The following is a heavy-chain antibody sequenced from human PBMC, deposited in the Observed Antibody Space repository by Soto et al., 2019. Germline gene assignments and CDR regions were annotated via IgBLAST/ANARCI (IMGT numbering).Heavy chain of an antibody. V-gene: IGHV3-30-3*01. CDR3: ARDTLEWSDYYYYYGMDV. CDR2: ISYDGSNK. J-gene: IGHJ6*01. Sequence: QVQLVESGGGVVQPGRSLRLSCAASGFTFSSYAMHWVRQAPGKGLEWVAVISYDGSNKYYADSVKGRFTISRDNSKNTLYLQMNSLRAEDTAVYYCARDTLEWSDYYYYYGMDVW. D-gene: IGHD3-3*01. CDR1: GFTFSSYA.